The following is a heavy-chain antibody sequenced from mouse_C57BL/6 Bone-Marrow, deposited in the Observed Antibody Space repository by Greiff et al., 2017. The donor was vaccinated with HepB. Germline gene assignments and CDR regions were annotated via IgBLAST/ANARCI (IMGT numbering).Heavy chain of an antibody. Sequence: EVKLVESGGGLVKPGGSLKLSCAASGFTFSSYAMSWVRQTPEKRLEWVATISDGGSYTYYPDNVKGRFTISRDNAKNNLYLQMSHLKSEDTAMYYCARYLGGLRLYWYFDVWGTGTTVTVSS. V-gene: IGHV5-4*03. CDR3: ARYLGGLRLYWYFDV. CDR1: GFTFSSYA. CDR2: ISDGGSYT. D-gene: IGHD2-4*01. J-gene: IGHJ1*03.